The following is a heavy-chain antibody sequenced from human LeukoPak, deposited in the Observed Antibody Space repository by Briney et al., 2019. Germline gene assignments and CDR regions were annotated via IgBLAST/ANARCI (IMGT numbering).Heavy chain of an antibody. D-gene: IGHD6-13*01. CDR2: LSWNGGNI. V-gene: IGHV3-9*01. CDR3: AKSRGGGIAAATAYFDY. CDR1: GFTFHDYA. J-gene: IGHJ4*02. Sequence: GGSLRLSCAASGFTFHDYAMHWVRQAPGKGLEWVSGLSWNGGNIGYAESVRGRFTISRDNAGNSLYLQMNSLRPEDTALYYCAKSRGGGIAAATAYFDYWGQGTLVTVSS.